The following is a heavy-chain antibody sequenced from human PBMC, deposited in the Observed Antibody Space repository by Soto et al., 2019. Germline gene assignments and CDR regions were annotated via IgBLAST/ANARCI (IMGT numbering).Heavy chain of an antibody. CDR1: GGSFSGYY. V-gene: IGHV4-34*01. CDR3: ARGLTAKRETVSFDP. CDR2: INHSGST. Sequence: SETLSLTCAVYGGSFSGYYWSWIRQPPGKGLEWIGEINHSGSTNYNPSLKSRVTISVDTSKNQFSLKLSSVTAADTAVYYCARGLTAKRETVSFDPWGQGTLVTVSS. J-gene: IGHJ5*02. D-gene: IGHD4-17*01.